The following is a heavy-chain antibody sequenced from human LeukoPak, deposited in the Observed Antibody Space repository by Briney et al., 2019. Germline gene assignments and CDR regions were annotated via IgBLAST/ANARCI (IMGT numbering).Heavy chain of an antibody. V-gene: IGHV3-11*01. CDR1: GFTISDYY. Sequence: GGSLRLSCAASGFTISDYYMSWIRQSPGKGLEWVSYISSSGSTIYYADSVKGRFTISRDNAKNSLYLQMNSLRAEDTAVYYCARVRPRYCSGGSCFWYFGYWGQGTLVTVSS. D-gene: IGHD2-15*01. CDR3: ARVRPRYCSGGSCFWYFGY. J-gene: IGHJ4*02. CDR2: ISSSGSTI.